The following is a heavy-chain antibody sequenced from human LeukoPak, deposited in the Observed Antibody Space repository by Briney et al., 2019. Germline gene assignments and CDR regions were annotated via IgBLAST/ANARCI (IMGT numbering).Heavy chain of an antibody. D-gene: IGHD1-26*01. CDR3: ARGSECELPQGSPFDP. CDR1: GYTFTSYG. J-gene: IGHJ5*02. V-gene: IGHV1-18*01. Sequence: GASVKVSCKASGYTFTSYGIIWVRQAPGQGLEWMGWISAYNGNTNYAQKLQGRVTMTTDTSTSTAYMELRSLRSDDTAVYYCARGSECELPQGSPFDPWGQGTLVTVSS. CDR2: ISAYNGNT.